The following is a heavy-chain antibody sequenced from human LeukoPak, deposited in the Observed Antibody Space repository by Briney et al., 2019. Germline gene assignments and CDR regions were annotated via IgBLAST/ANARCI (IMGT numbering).Heavy chain of an antibody. CDR1: GGSISSGPYY. V-gene: IGHV4-39*07. J-gene: IGHJ4*02. CDR2: FYYTGST. CDR3: ARGLHIAVAGTLARCPFDY. Sequence: SETLSLTCTVSGGSISSGPYYWVWIRQPPGKGLEWIGNFYYTGSTNYNPSLKSRVTISVDTSKNQFSLKLSSVTAADTAVYYCARGLHIAVAGTLARCPFDYWGQGTLVTVSS. D-gene: IGHD6-19*01.